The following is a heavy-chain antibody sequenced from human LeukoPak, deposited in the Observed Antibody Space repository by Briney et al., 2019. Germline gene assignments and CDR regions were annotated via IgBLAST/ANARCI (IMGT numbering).Heavy chain of an antibody. CDR3: AKGTAGLRFLEWLLSTPLDY. CDR1: GFTFSSYA. D-gene: IGHD3-3*01. J-gene: IGHJ4*02. Sequence: GSLRLSCAASGFTFSSYAMHWVRQAPGKGLEWVAVISYDGSNKYYADSVKGRFTISRDNSKNTLYLQMNSLRAEDTAVHYCAKGTAGLRFLEWLLSTPLDYWGQGTLVTVSS. CDR2: ISYDGSNK. V-gene: IGHV3-30-3*01.